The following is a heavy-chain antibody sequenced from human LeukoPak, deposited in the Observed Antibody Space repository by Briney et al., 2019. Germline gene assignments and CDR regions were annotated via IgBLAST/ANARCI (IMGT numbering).Heavy chain of an antibody. CDR1: GGSISSYY. Sequence: SETLSLTCTVSGGSISSYYWNWIRQPAGKGLEWIGRICTSGTTNCWSPNYNPSLKSRVTMSVDTSKNQFSLKLSSVTAADTAVYCCARVGAAAGTPFSDYHYYMDVWGKGTTVTVSS. V-gene: IGHV4-4*07. CDR2: ICTSGTTNCWSP. D-gene: IGHD6-13*01. CDR3: ARVGAAAGTPFSDYHYYMDV. J-gene: IGHJ6*03.